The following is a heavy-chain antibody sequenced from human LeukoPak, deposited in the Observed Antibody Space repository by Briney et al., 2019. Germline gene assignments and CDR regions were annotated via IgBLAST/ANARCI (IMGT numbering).Heavy chain of an antibody. CDR2: INTNTGNP. V-gene: IGHV7-4-1*02. CDR1: GYTLTNYY. D-gene: IGHD1-26*01. Sequence: GASVKVSCKASGYTLTNYYMHGVRQAPGQGLEWMGWINTNTGNPTYAQGFTGRFVFSLDTSVSTAYLQISSLKAEDTAVYYCAREWETSAPAFDIWGQGTMVTVSS. CDR3: AREWETSAPAFDI. J-gene: IGHJ3*02.